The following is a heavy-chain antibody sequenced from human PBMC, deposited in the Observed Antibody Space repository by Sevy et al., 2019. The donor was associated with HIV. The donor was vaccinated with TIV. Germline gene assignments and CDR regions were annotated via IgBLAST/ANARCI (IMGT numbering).Heavy chain of an antibody. Sequence: GGSLRLSCAASGFTFSSYGMHWVRQAPGKGLEWVAVIWYDGSNKYYADSVKGRFTSFRDNSKNTLYLQMNSLRAEDTAVYYCARDAAYIVVVPAAGYYGMDVWGQGTTVTVSS. CDR1: GFTFSSYG. V-gene: IGHV3-33*01. CDR3: ARDAAYIVVVPAAGYYGMDV. D-gene: IGHD2-2*01. CDR2: IWYDGSNK. J-gene: IGHJ6*02.